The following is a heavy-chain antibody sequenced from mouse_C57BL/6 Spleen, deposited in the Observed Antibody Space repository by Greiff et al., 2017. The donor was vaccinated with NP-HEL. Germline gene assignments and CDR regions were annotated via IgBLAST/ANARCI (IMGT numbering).Heavy chain of an antibody. CDR1: GYAFSSSW. V-gene: IGHV1-82*01. CDR2: IYPGDGDT. D-gene: IGHD1-1*01. CDR3: ARITTVVASHYFDY. Sequence: VNLVESGPELVKPGASVKISCKASGYAFSSSWMNWVKQRPGKGLEWIGRIYPGDGDTNYNGKFKGKATLTADKSSSTAYMQLSSLTSEDSAVYFCARITTVVASHYFDYWGQGTTLTVSS. J-gene: IGHJ2*01.